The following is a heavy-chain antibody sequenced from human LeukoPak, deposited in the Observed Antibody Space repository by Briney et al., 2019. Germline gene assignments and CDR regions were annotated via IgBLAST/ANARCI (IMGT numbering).Heavy chain of an antibody. J-gene: IGHJ6*03. CDR3: ARDPGNVKLSLQNYYYYYLDV. CDR2: VYQSGTT. V-gene: IGHV4-38-2*02. D-gene: IGHD5-18*01. Sequence: PSETLSLTCTVSGFSISSGHYWGWVRQPPGAGLEWIGSVYQSGTTYYNPSLKSRVTTSVDISKNQFSLRLRPVTAADTAVYYCARDPGNVKLSLQNYYYYYLDVWGKGTTVTVSS. CDR1: GFSISSGHY.